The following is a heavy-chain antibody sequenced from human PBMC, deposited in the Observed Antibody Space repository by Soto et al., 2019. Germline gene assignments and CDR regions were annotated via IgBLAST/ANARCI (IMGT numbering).Heavy chain of an antibody. V-gene: IGHV3-9*01. D-gene: IGHD2-8*01. CDR2: ISWNSGSI. J-gene: IGHJ5*02. CDR1: GFTFDDYA. Sequence: GGSLRLSCAASGFTFDDYAMHWVRQAPGKGLEWVSGISWNSGSIGYADSVKGRFTISRDNAKNSLYLQMNSLRAEDTALYYCAKDSAMVYATGYNWFDPWGQGTLVTVSS. CDR3: AKDSAMVYATGYNWFDP.